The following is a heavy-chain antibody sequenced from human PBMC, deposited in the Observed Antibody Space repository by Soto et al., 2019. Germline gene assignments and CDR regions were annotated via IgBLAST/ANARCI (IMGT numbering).Heavy chain of an antibody. V-gene: IGHV4-59*01. CDR1: GGSISSYY. D-gene: IGHD2-2*01. CDR2: IYYSGST. J-gene: IGHJ6*03. Sequence: SETLSLTCTVSGGSISSYYWSWIRQPPGKGLEWIGYIYYSGSTNYNPSLKSRVTISVDTSKNQFSLKLSSVTAADTAVYYCAREIRPDIVVVPAAIFWRRHHYYYYMDVWGKGTTVTIS. CDR3: AREIRPDIVVVPAAIFWRRHHYYYYMDV.